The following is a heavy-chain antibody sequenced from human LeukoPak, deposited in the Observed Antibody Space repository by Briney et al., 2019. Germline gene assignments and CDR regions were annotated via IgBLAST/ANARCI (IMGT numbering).Heavy chain of an antibody. Sequence: PGGSLRLSCAASGFTFSSYSMNWVRQAPGKGLEWVSYISSSSSTIYYADSVKGRFTISRDNAKNSLYLQMNSLRAEDTAVYYCARVIYGSGSYYDYWGQGTPVTVSS. CDR2: ISSSSSTI. CDR1: GFTFSSYS. V-gene: IGHV3-48*01. J-gene: IGHJ4*02. CDR3: ARVIYGSGSYYDY. D-gene: IGHD3-10*01.